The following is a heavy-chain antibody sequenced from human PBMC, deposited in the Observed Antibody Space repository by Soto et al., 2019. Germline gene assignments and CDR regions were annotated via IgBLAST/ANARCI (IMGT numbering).Heavy chain of an antibody. CDR2: IYYSGST. CDR3: ARLSPDKPVYYDILTGYLDY. V-gene: IGHV4-39*01. J-gene: IGHJ4*02. Sequence: SETLSLTCTVSGGSISSSSYYWGWIRQPPGKGLEWIGSIYYSGSTYYNPSLKSRVTISVDTSKNQFSLKLSSVTAADTAVYYCARLSPDKPVYYDILTGYLDYWGQGTLVTVSS. D-gene: IGHD3-9*01. CDR1: GGSISSSSYY.